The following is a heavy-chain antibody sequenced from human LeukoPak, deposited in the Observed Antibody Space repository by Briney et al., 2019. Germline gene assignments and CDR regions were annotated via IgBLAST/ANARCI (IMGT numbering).Heavy chain of an antibody. CDR1: GFTFSSYA. CDR2: ISGSGGST. D-gene: IGHD6-19*01. CDR3: AKDLAVAVAGMFDY. Sequence: PGGSLRLSCAASGFTFSSYAMSWVRQAPGKGLEWVSAISGSGGSTCYADSVKGRFTISRDNSKNTLYLQMNSLRAEDTAVYYCAKDLAVAVAGMFDYWGQGTLVTVSS. J-gene: IGHJ4*02. V-gene: IGHV3-23*01.